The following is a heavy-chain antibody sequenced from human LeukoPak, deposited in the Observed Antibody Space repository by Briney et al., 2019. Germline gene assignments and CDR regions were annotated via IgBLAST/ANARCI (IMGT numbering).Heavy chain of an antibody. CDR3: ASSSAMVTHSFDY. D-gene: IGHD5-18*01. Sequence: SETLSLTCTVSGXSISSSTDYWGWIRQPPGKGLEWIGSIYYSGSSYYNPSLKSRVTISADTSKNQFFLRLSSVTAADTAVYYCASSSAMVTHSFDYWGQGTLVTVSS. CDR2: IYYSGSS. V-gene: IGHV4-39*01. CDR1: GXSISSSTDY. J-gene: IGHJ4*02.